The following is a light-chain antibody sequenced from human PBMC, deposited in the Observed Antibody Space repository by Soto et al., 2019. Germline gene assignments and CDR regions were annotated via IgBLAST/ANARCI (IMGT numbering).Light chain of an antibody. V-gene: IGKV3-11*01. CDR3: QQRNVWPPIT. Sequence: EIVLTQSPATLSLSPGQRATLSCRGSQSLTSNLAWYQQKPGQAPRLLIYDTSTRATGLPARFGGSGSGTDFTLTINSLEPEDFAVYYCQQRNVWPPITFGQGTRLEIK. CDR1: QSLTSN. CDR2: DTS. J-gene: IGKJ5*01.